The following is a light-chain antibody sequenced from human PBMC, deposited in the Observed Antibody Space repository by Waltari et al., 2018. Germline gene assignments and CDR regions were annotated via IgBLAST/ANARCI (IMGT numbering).Light chain of an antibody. J-gene: IGLJ2*01. V-gene: IGLV3-21*03. Sequence: SYVLTQPPSVSVAPGKTARITCGGNNIGSKSVHWYQQKPGQAPVLVVYDASDRPSGIPERFSGANSGKPATLTISRVEAGDEADYYCQVLDSSILFGGGTKLTVL. CDR1: NIGSKS. CDR2: DAS. CDR3: QVLDSSIL.